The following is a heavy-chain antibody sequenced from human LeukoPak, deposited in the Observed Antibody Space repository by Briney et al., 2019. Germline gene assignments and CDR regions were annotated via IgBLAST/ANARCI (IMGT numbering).Heavy chain of an antibody. CDR2: IGVGGGNA. CDR3: ARGGWQLL. J-gene: IGHJ4*02. V-gene: IGHV3-23*01. D-gene: IGHD3-10*01. Sequence: GGSLRLSCAASGSTFSSAAMSWFRQAPGKGLEWVSFIGVGGGNANYAGSVKGRFTISRDDSQNTLYLQMNSLRAEDTAVYYCARGGWQLLGGQGTLVTVSS. CDR1: GSTFSSAA.